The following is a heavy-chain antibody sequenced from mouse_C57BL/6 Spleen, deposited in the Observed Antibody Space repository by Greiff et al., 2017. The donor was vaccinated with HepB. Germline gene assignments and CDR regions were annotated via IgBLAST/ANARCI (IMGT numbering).Heavy chain of an antibody. CDR2: IYPRSGNT. CDR1: GYTFTSYG. CDR3: ASTDGNYWYFDV. Sequence: LEESGAELARPGASVKLSCKASGYTFTSYGISGVKQRTGRGLEWIGGIYPRSGNTYYNEKFKGKATLTADKSSSTAYMELRSLTSEDSAVYFCASTDGNYWYFDVWGTGTTVTVSS. V-gene: IGHV1-81*01. D-gene: IGHD2-1*01. J-gene: IGHJ1*03.